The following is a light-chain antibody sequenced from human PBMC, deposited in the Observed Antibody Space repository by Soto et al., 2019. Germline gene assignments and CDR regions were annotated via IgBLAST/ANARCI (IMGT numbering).Light chain of an antibody. J-gene: IGLJ1*01. V-gene: IGLV2-11*01. CDR3: CSYAGSYPYV. Sequence: QSALTQPRSVSGYPGQSVTISCTGTSSDVGGYNYVSWYQQHPGKAPKLMIYDVSKRPSGVPDRFSGSKSGNTASLTISGLQAEDEADYYCCSYAGSYPYVFGTGTKLTVL. CDR1: SSDVGGYNY. CDR2: DVS.